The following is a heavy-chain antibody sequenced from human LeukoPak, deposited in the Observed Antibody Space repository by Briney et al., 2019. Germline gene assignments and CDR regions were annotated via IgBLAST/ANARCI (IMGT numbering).Heavy chain of an antibody. D-gene: IGHD3-22*01. V-gene: IGHV1-18*01. Sequence: ASVKVSCKASGYTFTSYGISWVRQAPGQGLEWMGWISAYNGNTNYAQKLQGRVTLTTDTSTSTAYMELRSLRSDDTAVYYCASGYYDSSGYPDLYFDYWGQGTLVTVSS. CDR3: ASGYYDSSGYPDLYFDY. CDR2: ISAYNGNT. J-gene: IGHJ4*02. CDR1: GYTFTSYG.